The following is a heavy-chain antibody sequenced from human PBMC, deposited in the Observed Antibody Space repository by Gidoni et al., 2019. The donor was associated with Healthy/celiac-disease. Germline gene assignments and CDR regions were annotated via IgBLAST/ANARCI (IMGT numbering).Heavy chain of an antibody. CDR3: ARGFRTSLYYYYYYGMDV. CDR1: GGSFSGYY. Sequence: QVQLQQWGAGLLKPSETLSLTCAVYGGSFSGYYWSWLRQPPGKGLEWIGEINHSGSTNYNPSLKSRVTISVDTSKNQFSLKLSSVTAADTAVYYCARGFRTSLYYYYYYGMDVWGQGTTVTVSS. CDR2: INHSGST. D-gene: IGHD1-7*01. J-gene: IGHJ6*02. V-gene: IGHV4-34*01.